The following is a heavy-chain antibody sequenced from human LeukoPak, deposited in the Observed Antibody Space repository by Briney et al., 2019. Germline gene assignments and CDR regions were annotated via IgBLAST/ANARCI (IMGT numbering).Heavy chain of an antibody. CDR1: GGSISSYY. Sequence: SETLSLTCTVSGGSISSYYWSWIRQPAGKGLEWIGRIYTSGSTNYNPSLKSRVTMSVDTSKNQFSLKLSSVTAADTAVYYCARFRFLEWSPGDNWFDPWGQGTLVTVSS. J-gene: IGHJ5*02. CDR3: ARFRFLEWSPGDNWFDP. CDR2: IYTSGST. D-gene: IGHD3-3*01. V-gene: IGHV4-4*07.